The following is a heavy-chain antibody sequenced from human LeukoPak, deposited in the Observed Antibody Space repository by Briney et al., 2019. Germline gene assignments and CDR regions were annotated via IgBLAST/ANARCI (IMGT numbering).Heavy chain of an antibody. CDR3: AKDSPSRTATTEVPVDY. CDR1: GFTVSSNY. CDR2: IYSGGST. V-gene: IGHV3-53*01. J-gene: IGHJ4*02. D-gene: IGHD1/OR15-1a*01. Sequence: GGSLRLSCAASGFTVSSNYMSWVRQAPGKGLEWVSVIYSGGSTYYADSVKGRFTISRDNAKNSLYLQMNSLRAEDTAVYYCAKDSPSRTATTEVPVDYWGQGTLVTVSS.